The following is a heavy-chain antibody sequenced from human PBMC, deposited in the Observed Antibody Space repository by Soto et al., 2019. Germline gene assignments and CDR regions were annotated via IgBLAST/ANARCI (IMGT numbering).Heavy chain of an antibody. CDR2: IYHSGST. V-gene: IGHV4-30-2*01. Sequence: ASEDLSLTCAVPGGSISSGGYSWSWIRQPPGKGLEWTGYIYHSGSTYYNPSLKSRVTISVDRSKNQFSLKLSSVTAADTAVYYCASNYYDSGIDYWGQGTLVTVSS. CDR1: GGSISSGGYS. D-gene: IGHD3-22*01. J-gene: IGHJ4*02. CDR3: ASNYYDSGIDY.